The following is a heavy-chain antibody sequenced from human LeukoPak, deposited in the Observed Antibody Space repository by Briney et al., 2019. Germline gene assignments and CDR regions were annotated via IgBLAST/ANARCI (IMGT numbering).Heavy chain of an antibody. CDR3: ARLHRGSWYFGY. V-gene: IGHV4-59*08. D-gene: IGHD6-13*01. J-gene: IGHJ4*02. CDR2: IFYSGST. CDR1: GGSISSYY. Sequence: SETLSLTRTVSGGSISSYYWSWIRQPPGKGLEWIGYIFYSGSTNQNPSLKSRVTISVDTSKNQFSLKQSSVTAADTAVYYCARLHRGSWYFGYWGQGTLVTVSS.